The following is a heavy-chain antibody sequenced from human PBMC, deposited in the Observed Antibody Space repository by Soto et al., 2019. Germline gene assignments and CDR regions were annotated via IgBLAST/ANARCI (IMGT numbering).Heavy chain of an antibody. CDR1: GGSISSGDYY. J-gene: IGHJ4*02. D-gene: IGHD3-16*02. CDR3: ARGDDYVWGSYRNPTFDY. V-gene: IGHV4-30-4*01. Sequence: QVQLQESGPGLVKPSQTLSLTCTVSGGSISSGDYYWSWIRQPPGKGLEWIGYIYYSGSTYYNPSLKSRVTISVDTSKNQFSLKLSSVTAADTAVYYCARGDDYVWGSYRNPTFDYWGQGTLVTVSS. CDR2: IYYSGST.